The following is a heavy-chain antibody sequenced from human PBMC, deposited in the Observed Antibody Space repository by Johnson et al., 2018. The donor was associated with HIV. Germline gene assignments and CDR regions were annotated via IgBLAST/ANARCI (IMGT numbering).Heavy chain of an antibody. CDR1: GFTFSSYG. V-gene: IGHV3-48*04. J-gene: IGHJ3*02. CDR2: ISSSGSTI. CDR3: ARATYYDSRDDAFDI. D-gene: IGHD3-22*01. Sequence: VQLVESGGGVVQPGRSLRLSCAASGFTFSSYGMHWVRQAAGKGLEWVSYISSSGSTIYYADSVKGRFTISRDNAKNSLYLQMNSLRAEDTAVYYCARATYYDSRDDAFDIWGQGTMVTVSS.